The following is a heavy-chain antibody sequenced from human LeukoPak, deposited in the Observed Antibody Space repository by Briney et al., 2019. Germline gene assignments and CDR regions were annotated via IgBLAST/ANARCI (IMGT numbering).Heavy chain of an antibody. J-gene: IGHJ4*02. CDR1: GFTFANYW. V-gene: IGHV3-7*01. CDR3: ARVGGSWELLP. Sequence: PGGSLRLSCAASGFTFANYWMSWVRQAPGKGLEWVANIRQDGSEKFYVDSVKGRFTISRDNDKSSLYLQMNSLRGEDTAVYFCARVGGSWELLPWGQGTLVTVS. CDR2: IRQDGSEK. D-gene: IGHD1-26*01.